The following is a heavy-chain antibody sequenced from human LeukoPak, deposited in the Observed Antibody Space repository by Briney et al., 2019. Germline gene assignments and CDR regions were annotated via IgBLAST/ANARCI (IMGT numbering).Heavy chain of an antibody. D-gene: IGHD7-27*01. CDR1: GFTFSTYW. CDR3: VRESFSRGDFN. V-gene: IGHV3-7*01. J-gene: IGHJ4*02. Sequence: GGSLRLSCAASGFTFSTYWMTWVRQAPGKGLEWVATIKYDGNEKYYVDSVRGRFTISRDNAKNSLYLQMNSLTAEDTAVFYCVRESFSRGDFNWGQGTLVSVSS. CDR2: IKYDGNEK.